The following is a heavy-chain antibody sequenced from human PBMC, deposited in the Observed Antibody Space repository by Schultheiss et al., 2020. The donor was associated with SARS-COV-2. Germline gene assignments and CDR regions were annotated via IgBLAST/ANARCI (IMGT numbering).Heavy chain of an antibody. CDR2: IYYSGST. J-gene: IGHJ5*02. CDR1: GGSISSGDYY. CDR3: ARGWVTMVQGGYWFDP. D-gene: IGHD3-10*01. Sequence: SETLSLTCTVSGGSISSGDYYWSWIRQHPGKGLEWIGYIYYSGSTYYNPSLKSRVTISVDTSKNQFSLKLSSVTAADTAVYYCARGWVTMVQGGYWFDPWGQGTLVTVSS. V-gene: IGHV4-30-4*08.